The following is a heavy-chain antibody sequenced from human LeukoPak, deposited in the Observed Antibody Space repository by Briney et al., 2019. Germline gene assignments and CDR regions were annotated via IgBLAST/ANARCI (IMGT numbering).Heavy chain of an antibody. D-gene: IGHD3-16*01. V-gene: IGHV3-23*01. CDR1: GFSFSSYA. J-gene: IGHJ4*02. Sequence: GGSLRLSCAASGFSFSSYAMTWARQAPVKGLEWVSAISGDGTRTYYADSVKGRFTISRDNSKNTLYLEMSSLRVEDTAIYYCAKWPEGAMDYFDYWGQGTPVTVSS. CDR3: AKWPEGAMDYFDY. CDR2: ISGDGTRT.